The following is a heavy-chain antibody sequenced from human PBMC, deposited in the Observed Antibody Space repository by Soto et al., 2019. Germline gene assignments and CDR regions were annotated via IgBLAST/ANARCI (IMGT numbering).Heavy chain of an antibody. V-gene: IGHV3-23*01. Sequence: EVQLLESGGGLVQPGGSLRLSCAASGFTFSSYALTWVRQAPGKGLEWVSAVNPTGDFTYYADSVKGRFTVSRDNSRNTLYLQMNSLRAEDTAVYYCAKDDSSSTDYYYYYYGMDVWGQGTTVTVSS. CDR2: VNPTGDFT. D-gene: IGHD6-6*01. CDR1: GFTFSSYA. CDR3: AKDDSSSTDYYYYYYGMDV. J-gene: IGHJ6*02.